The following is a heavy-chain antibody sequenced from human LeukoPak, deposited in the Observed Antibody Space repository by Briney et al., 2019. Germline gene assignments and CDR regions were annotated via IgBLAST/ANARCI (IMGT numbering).Heavy chain of an antibody. J-gene: IGHJ4*02. CDR3: TRSKSYDFILDY. V-gene: IGHV3-49*03. CDR1: GFTFDNYG. Sequence: GGSLRLSCTASGFTFDNYGVSWFRQAPGKGLEWVGFIRSKAHDATPQYGASVKGRFTISRDDSKSIAYLQTSSLNTEDTAVYYCTRSKSYDFILDYWGQGTLVTVSS. D-gene: IGHD3-3*01. CDR2: IRSKAHDATP.